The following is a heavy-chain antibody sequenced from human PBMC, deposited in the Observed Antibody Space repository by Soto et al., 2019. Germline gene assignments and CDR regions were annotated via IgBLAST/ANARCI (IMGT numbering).Heavy chain of an antibody. J-gene: IGHJ3*01. V-gene: IGHV4-31*03. Sequence: SETLSLTCSVFGDSLTIGGHYWTWIRQHPGKGLEWIGYIYHSGSTYYSPSLKSRVTISVDTSENQFSLKLTSVTAADTAVYYRARGGDGFDLWGPGKMVT. CDR3: ARGGDGFDL. CDR1: GDSLTIGGHY. CDR2: IYHSGST.